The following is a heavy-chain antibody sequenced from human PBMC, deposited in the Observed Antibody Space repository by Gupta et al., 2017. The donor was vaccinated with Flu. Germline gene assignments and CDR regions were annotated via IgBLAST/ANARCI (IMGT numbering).Heavy chain of an antibody. CDR3: VRDLGRDIMTPPL. Sequence: QEQLVQSGAEVKKPGSPVNVSCKASGGTFSTHTFSWVRHAPGEGLEWMGGITPIFGASNTAQKFQGRLTIIADTSTSTVYMELNSLTSEDSAVFYCVRDLGRDIMTPPLWAQGTQGIVSS. CDR1: GGTFSTHT. D-gene: IGHD5-12*01. CDR2: ITPIFGAS. J-gene: IGHJ4*02. V-gene: IGHV1-69*06.